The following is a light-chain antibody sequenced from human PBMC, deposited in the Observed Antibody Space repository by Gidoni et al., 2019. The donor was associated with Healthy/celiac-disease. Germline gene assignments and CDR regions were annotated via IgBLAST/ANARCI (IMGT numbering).Light chain of an antibody. V-gene: IGKV3-20*01. CDR3: QQYGSSLTWT. J-gene: IGKJ1*01. CDR2: GAS. Sequence: EIVLTPSPGTLSLSPGERATLSCRASQSVSSSYLAWYQQKPGQAPRLLIYGASSRATGIPDRFSGSGSGTDFTLTISRLEPEDFAVYYCQQYGSSLTWTFGQGTKVEIQ. CDR1: QSVSSSY.